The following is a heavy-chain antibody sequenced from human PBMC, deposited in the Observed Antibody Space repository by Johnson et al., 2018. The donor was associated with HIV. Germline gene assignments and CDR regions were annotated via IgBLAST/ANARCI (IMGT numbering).Heavy chain of an antibody. V-gene: IGHV3-66*01. D-gene: IGHD2-15*01. CDR1: GFTVSSNY. CDR2: IYSGGST. J-gene: IGHJ3*02. Sequence: VQLVESGGGLVQPGGSLRLSCAASGFTVSSNYMSWVRQAPGKGLEWVSVIYSGGSTYYADSVKGRFTIPRDNSKNTLYLQMNRLRAEDTAVYYCARVSRYCSGGSCLDACDIWGQGTMVTVSS. CDR3: ARVSRYCSGGSCLDACDI.